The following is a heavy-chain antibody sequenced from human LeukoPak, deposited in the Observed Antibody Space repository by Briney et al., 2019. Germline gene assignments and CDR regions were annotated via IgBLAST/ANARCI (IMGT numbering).Heavy chain of an antibody. Sequence: GGSLRLSCAASGFTFSSYAMHWVRQAPGKGLEWVSSITGSGGSTYYADSVKGRLTISRDNSKNTLYLQMNSLRAEDTALYYCARSTMTTSIDWFDPWGQGTLVTVSS. CDR3: ARSTMTTSIDWFDP. CDR1: GFTFSSYA. J-gene: IGHJ5*02. V-gene: IGHV3-23*01. D-gene: IGHD4-17*01. CDR2: ITGSGGST.